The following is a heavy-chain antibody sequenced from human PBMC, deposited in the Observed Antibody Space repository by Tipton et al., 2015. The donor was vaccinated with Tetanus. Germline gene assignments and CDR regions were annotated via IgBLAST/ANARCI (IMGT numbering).Heavy chain of an antibody. Sequence: TLSLTCTVSGGSIRGGTFYWGWIRQPPGKGLEWIGSIYESGDTYYIPSLKSRVTIPVDTSKNQFSLNLNSMAAADTGVYYCARHQSGYFTPFDYWGQGNLVTVPS. CDR3: ARHQSGYFTPFDY. J-gene: IGHJ4*02. CDR1: GGSIRGGTFY. CDR2: IYESGDT. D-gene: IGHD3-3*01. V-gene: IGHV4-39*01.